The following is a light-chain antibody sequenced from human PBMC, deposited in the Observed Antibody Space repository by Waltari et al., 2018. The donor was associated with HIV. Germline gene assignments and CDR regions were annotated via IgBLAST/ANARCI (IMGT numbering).Light chain of an antibody. Sequence: QSALTQPASVSGSPGQSITISCTGTSSDVGGYNYVSWYQQHPGKGPKLMIYEVSNRPSGVSHRFSGFKSSNTASLTISGLQAEDEADYYCNSYTSSSTWVFGGGTKLTVL. J-gene: IGLJ3*02. CDR2: EVS. CDR1: SSDVGGYNY. CDR3: NSYTSSSTWV. V-gene: IGLV2-14*01.